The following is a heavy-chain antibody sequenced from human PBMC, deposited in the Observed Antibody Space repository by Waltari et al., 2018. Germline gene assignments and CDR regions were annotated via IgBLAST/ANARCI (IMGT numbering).Heavy chain of an antibody. CDR2: FDPEDGET. Sequence: QVQLVQSGAEVKKPGASVQVSCKVSGYTLPELSMHWVRQAPGKGLEWMGGFDPEDGETIYAQKFQGRVTMTEDTSTDTAYMELSSLRSEDTAVYYCATERGSSGSYLGAFDIWGQGTMVTVSS. CDR1: GYTLPELS. D-gene: IGHD3-10*01. V-gene: IGHV1-24*01. CDR3: ATERGSSGSYLGAFDI. J-gene: IGHJ3*02.